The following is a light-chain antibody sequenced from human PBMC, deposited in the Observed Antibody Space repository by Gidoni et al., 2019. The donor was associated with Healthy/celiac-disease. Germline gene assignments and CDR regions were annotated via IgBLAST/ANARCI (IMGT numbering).Light chain of an antibody. CDR1: QRVSSSY. Sequence: EIVLTQSPGTLSLSPGERATLSCRASQRVSSSYVAWYQQKPGQAPRLLIYGASSRATGIPDRFSGSGSGTDFTLTISRLEPEDFAVYYCQQYGSSPRTCGQGTKVEIK. V-gene: IGKV3-20*01. J-gene: IGKJ1*01. CDR2: GAS. CDR3: QQYGSSPRT.